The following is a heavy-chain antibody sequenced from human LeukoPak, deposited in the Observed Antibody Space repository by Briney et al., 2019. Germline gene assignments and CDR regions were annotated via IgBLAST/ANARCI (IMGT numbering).Heavy chain of an antibody. J-gene: IGHJ4*02. D-gene: IGHD4-17*01. Sequence: GGSLRLSCAASGFTFSSYSMNWVRQAPGKGLEWVSSISSSSSYIYYADSVKGRFTISRDNAKNSLYLQMNSLRAEDTAVYYCARDLGDYGDPNFDYWGQGTLVTVSS. CDR3: ARDLGDYGDPNFDY. CDR2: ISSSSSYI. V-gene: IGHV3-21*01. CDR1: GFTFSSYS.